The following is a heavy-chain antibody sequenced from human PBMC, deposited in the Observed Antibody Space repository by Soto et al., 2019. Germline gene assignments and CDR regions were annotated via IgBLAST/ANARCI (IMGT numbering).Heavy chain of an antibody. CDR3: ARHECSGGSCYSPENYYYYYYMDV. D-gene: IGHD2-15*01. CDR1: GGSISSSSYY. Sequence: SETLSLTCTVSGGSISSSSYYWGWIRQPPGKGLEWIGSIYYSGSTYYNPSLKSRVTISVDTSKNQFSLKLGSVTAADTAVYYCARHECSGGSCYSPENYYYYYYMDVWGKGTTVTVSS. CDR2: IYYSGST. J-gene: IGHJ6*03. V-gene: IGHV4-39*01.